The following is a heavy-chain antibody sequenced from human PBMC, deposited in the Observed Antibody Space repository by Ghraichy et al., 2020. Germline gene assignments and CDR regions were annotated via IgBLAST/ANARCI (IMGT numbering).Heavy chain of an antibody. CDR2: IYYTGGT. CDR3: ARISSNDGGYYFDS. V-gene: IGHV4-39*01. D-gene: IGHD4-11*01. J-gene: IGHJ4*02. Sequence: SETLSLTCSVSGGSISRNIYYWGWIHQPPGKGLEWIGNIYYTGGTYYNPSLKRRVTISVDTSKKQLSLKLRSVSAADTAVYYCARISSNDGGYYFDSWGQGALVTVSS. CDR1: GGSISRNIYY.